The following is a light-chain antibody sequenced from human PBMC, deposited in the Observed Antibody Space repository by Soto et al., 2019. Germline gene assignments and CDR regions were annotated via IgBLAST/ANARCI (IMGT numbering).Light chain of an antibody. J-gene: IGLJ1*01. CDR1: NSNIGTGFD. CDR2: GTS. Sequence: QSVLTQPPSVSGAPGQRVTIACTGNNSNIGTGFDVHWYRHFPGAAPKLLLSGTSHRPSGVPDRFSGSKSGTSASLAITGLKADDEADYYCSTYTTTNTYVFATGTKVTVL. CDR3: STYTTTNTYV. V-gene: IGLV1-40*01.